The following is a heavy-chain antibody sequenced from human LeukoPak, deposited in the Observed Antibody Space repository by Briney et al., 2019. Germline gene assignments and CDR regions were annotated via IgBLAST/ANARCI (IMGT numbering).Heavy chain of an antibody. CDR3: AMQFTYGDYRPAGDY. CDR2: TKQDGSET. V-gene: IGHV3-7*01. Sequence: PGGSLRLSCTASGFTFTNYWMSWVRQAPGQGLEWVADTKQDGSETHYIDSVKDRFTISRDNAKKSLYLQMNSLRAEDTAVYFCAMQFTYGDYRPAGDYWGQGTLVTVSS. J-gene: IGHJ4*02. CDR1: GFTFTNYW. D-gene: IGHD2-2*01.